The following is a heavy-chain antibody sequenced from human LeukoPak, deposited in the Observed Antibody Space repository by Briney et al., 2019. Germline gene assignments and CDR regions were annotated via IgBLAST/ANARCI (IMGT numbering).Heavy chain of an antibody. CDR3: AKGLLPLDY. Sequence: GRSLRLSCAASGFTFSSYVMHWVRQAPGKGLEWVAIISYDGSNKYYADSVKGRFTISRDNSKNTLYLQMNSLRAEDTAVYYCAKGLLPLDYWGQGTLVTVSS. CDR1: GFTFSSYV. D-gene: IGHD3-22*01. CDR2: ISYDGSNK. J-gene: IGHJ4*02. V-gene: IGHV3-30*04.